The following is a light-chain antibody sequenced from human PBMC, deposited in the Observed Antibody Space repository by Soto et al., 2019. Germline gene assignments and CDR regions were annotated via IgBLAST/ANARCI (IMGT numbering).Light chain of an antibody. J-gene: IGKJ1*01. CDR3: QQYRT. CDR1: QSVSSSS. V-gene: IGKV3-20*01. CDR2: EAS. Sequence: IVLTQSPGNLSLSPLERATLSCRASQSVSSSSLAWYQQNPGQAPRLLIYEASSRATGIPDRFSGSGSGTDFTLTISRLEPEDFAVYYCQQYRTFGQGTKVDIK.